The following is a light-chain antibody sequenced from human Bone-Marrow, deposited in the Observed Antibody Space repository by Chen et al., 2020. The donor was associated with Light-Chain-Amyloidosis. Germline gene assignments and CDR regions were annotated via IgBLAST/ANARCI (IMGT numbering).Light chain of an antibody. CDR3: QQYGTSPIT. Sequence: EIVLTQSPGTLSLSPGEGANLSCRARQTISRNYLTWYQQRCGQAPRLLIYGSSSRATGIPYRFTGSGSGTDFTRTINRLEPEDFATYNCQQYGTSPITIGGGIKVEIQ. J-gene: IGKJ4*01. CDR1: QTISRNY. CDR2: GSS. V-gene: IGKV3-20*01.